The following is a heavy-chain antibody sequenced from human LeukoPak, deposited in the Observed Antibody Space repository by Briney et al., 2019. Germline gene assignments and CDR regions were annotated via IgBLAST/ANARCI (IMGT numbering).Heavy chain of an antibody. V-gene: IGHV3-23*01. Sequence: GGSLRLSCIASRFPFSTYTMTWVRQAAGKGPEWASSISESGGSTYYADSVKGRFTISRDNSMNTLYLQMNSLRAEDTAVYYCAKAPRVTTGYWGQGTLVTVSS. CDR1: RFPFSTYT. J-gene: IGHJ4*02. CDR3: AKAPRVTTGY. CDR2: ISESGGST. D-gene: IGHD4-17*01.